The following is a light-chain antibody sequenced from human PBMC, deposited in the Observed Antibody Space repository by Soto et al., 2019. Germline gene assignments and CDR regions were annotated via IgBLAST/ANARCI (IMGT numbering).Light chain of an antibody. Sequence: EIVLTQSPATLSLSPGERATLSCRASQSVSGYLAWYQQKPGQAPRLLIYDASKRPTGIPARFSGSGSGTDFILTISSLEPEDFAVYYCQQRSNLITFGQGTRLEIK. J-gene: IGKJ5*01. CDR2: DAS. V-gene: IGKV3-11*01. CDR1: QSVSGY. CDR3: QQRSNLIT.